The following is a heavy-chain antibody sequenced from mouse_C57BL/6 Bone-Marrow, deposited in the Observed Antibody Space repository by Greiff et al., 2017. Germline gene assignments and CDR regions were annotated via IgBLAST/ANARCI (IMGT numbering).Heavy chain of an antibody. D-gene: IGHD1-1*01. CDR2: IYPRSGNT. Sequence: QVQLQQPGAELARPGASVKLSCKASGYTFTSYGISWVKQRTGQGLEWIGEIYPRSGNTYYNEKFKGKATLTADKSSSTAYMELRSLTSEDSAVYFCARENYGSGYYFDYWGQGTTLTVSS. CDR3: ARENYGSGYYFDY. J-gene: IGHJ2*01. V-gene: IGHV1-81*01. CDR1: GYTFTSYG.